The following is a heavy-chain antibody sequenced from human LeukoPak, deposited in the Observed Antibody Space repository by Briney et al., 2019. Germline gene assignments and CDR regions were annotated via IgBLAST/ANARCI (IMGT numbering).Heavy chain of an antibody. V-gene: IGHV1-69*13. CDR1: GGTFSSYA. D-gene: IGHD2-15*01. J-gene: IGHJ5*02. CDR3: ARDAVYCSGGSCYSSGWFDP. CDR2: IIPIFGTA. Sequence: SVTVSCKASGGTFSSYAISWVRQAPGQGLEWMGGIIPIFGTANYAQKFQGRVTITADESTSTAYMELSSLRSEDTAVYYCARDAVYCSGGSCYSSGWFDPWGQGTLVTVSS.